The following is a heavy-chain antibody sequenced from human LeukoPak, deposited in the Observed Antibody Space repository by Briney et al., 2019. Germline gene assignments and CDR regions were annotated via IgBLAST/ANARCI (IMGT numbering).Heavy chain of an antibody. CDR1: GYTFTCYY. CDR2: INPNSGGT. D-gene: IGHD3-9*01. V-gene: IGHV1-2*02. CDR3: ARGGYDILTGYYNSRLDY. Sequence: GASVKVSCKASGYTFTCYYMHWVRQAPGKGLEWMGCINPNSGGTNYAQKFQGRVTMTRDTSISTAYMELSRLRSDDTAVYYCARGGYDILTGYYNSRLDYWGQGTLVTVSS. J-gene: IGHJ4*02.